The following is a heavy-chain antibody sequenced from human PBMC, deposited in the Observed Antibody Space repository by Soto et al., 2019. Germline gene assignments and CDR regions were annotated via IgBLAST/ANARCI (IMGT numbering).Heavy chain of an antibody. D-gene: IGHD3-9*01. CDR1: GFTFSSYG. Sequence: GGSLRLSCAASGFTFSSYGMHWVRQAPGKGLEWVAVISYDGSNKYYAESVKGRFTISRDNSKNTLYLQMNSLRAEDTAVYYGAITWGFDWLAVDYWGQGTLVTVSS. CDR2: ISYDGSNK. J-gene: IGHJ4*02. CDR3: AITWGFDWLAVDY. V-gene: IGHV3-30*03.